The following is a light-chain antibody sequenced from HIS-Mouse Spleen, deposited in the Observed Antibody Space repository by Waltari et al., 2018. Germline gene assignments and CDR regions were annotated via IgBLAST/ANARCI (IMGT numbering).Light chain of an antibody. CDR3: QSADSSGTYSVV. CDR2: KDS. CDR1: ALPKQD. Sequence: SYELTQPPSVSVSPGQTARITCSGDALPKQDAYWYQQKPGQAPVLVIYKDSERPSGLPERFSGSSSGTTVTLTISGVQAEDEADYYCQSADSSGTYSVVFGGGTKLTVL. J-gene: IGLJ2*01. V-gene: IGLV3-25*03.